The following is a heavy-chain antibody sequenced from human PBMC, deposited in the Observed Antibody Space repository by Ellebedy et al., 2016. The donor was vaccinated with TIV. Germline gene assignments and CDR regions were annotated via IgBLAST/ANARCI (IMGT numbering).Heavy chain of an antibody. D-gene: IGHD2-8*01. CDR2: INSQEDGGAT. Sequence: GGSLRLSCAASGFTFSNAWMNWVRQAPGKGLEWVGRINSQEDGGATASAAFVRDRFTISRDDSKNTVYLQMNSLQVEDTAMYFCTAGVYVTTWDYWGQGTLVTVSS. CDR1: GFTFSNAW. CDR3: TAGVYVTTWDY. J-gene: IGHJ4*02. V-gene: IGHV3-15*07.